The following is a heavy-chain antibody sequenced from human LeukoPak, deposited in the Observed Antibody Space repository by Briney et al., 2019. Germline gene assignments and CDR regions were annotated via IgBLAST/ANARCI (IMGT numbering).Heavy chain of an antibody. V-gene: IGHV3-21*01. CDR2: ISSSSSYI. CDR1: GFTFSSYS. Sequence: GGSLRLSCAASGFTFSSYSMNWVRHAPGKGLEWVSSISSSSSYIYYADSVKGRFTISRDNAKNSLYLQMNSLRAEDTAVYYCARGGSSSSVYYYYYMDVWGKGTTVTVSS. D-gene: IGHD6-6*01. J-gene: IGHJ6*03. CDR3: ARGGSSSSVYYYYYMDV.